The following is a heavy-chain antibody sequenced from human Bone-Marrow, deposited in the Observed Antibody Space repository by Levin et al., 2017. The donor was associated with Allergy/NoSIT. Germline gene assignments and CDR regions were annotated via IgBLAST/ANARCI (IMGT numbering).Heavy chain of an antibody. CDR3: AKTREPVDYSKNFDY. CDR1: GFTFSSYA. CDR2: IGGSGVTT. V-gene: IGHV3-23*01. J-gene: IGHJ4*02. Sequence: PGGSLRLSCAASGFTFSSYALTWIRQAPGKGLEWVSTIGGSGVTTSYADSVKGRFTISRDNSKDTVYLQMNSLRADDTALYYCAKTREPVDYSKNFDYWGQGTLVTVSS. D-gene: IGHD4-11*01.